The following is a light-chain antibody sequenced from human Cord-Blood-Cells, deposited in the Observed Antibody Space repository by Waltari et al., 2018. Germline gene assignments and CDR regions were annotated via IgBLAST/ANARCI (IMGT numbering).Light chain of an antibody. Sequence: QSALTQPASVSGSPGQSITISCTGTSSDVGSHNLVSWSQQHPGKAPKLMIYEGSKRPVGVSNRFSGSKSGNTASLTISALQAEDEADYYCCSYAGSSTLVFGGGTKLTVL. CDR1: SSDVGSHNL. J-gene: IGLJ2*01. CDR2: EGS. CDR3: CSYAGSSTLV. V-gene: IGLV2-23*01.